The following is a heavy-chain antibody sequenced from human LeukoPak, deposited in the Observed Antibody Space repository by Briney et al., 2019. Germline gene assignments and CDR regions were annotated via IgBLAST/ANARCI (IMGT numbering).Heavy chain of an antibody. CDR1: GFIFTNYF. Sequence: GGSLRLSRAASGFIFTNYFMSWVRQAPGKGLEWVASIKNDGSEKYYVDSVRGRFTISRDNTMNSLYLQMSSLRAEDTAVYYCATDRGWRTSGYYLYYFEYWGQGTLVTYSS. CDR2: IKNDGSEK. J-gene: IGHJ4*02. CDR3: ATDRGWRTSGYYLYYFEY. D-gene: IGHD3-3*01. V-gene: IGHV3-7*01.